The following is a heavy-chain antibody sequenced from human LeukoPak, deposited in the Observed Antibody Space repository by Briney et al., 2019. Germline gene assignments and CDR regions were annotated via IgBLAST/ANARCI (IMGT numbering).Heavy chain of an antibody. Sequence: RPSETLSLTCTVSGGSISSGDYYWSWIRQPPGKGPEWIGYIYYSGSTSYNPSLRSRVTISVDTSKNQFSLKLRSVTAADTAVYYCARDAGGMAVAPFDYWGQGTLVTVSS. CDR1: GGSISSGDYY. CDR2: IYYSGST. V-gene: IGHV4-61*08. D-gene: IGHD6-19*01. CDR3: ARDAGGMAVAPFDY. J-gene: IGHJ4*02.